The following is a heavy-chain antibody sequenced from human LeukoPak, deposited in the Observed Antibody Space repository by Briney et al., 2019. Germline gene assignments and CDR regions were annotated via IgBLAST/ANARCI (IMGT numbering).Heavy chain of an antibody. D-gene: IGHD5-24*01. V-gene: IGHV5-51*01. CDR1: GYSFTSYW. CDR3: ARLGGRWLQLDRDFDY. CDR2: IYPGDSDT. Sequence: GESLKISCKGSGYSFTSYWIGWVRQMPGKGLEWMGIIYPGDSDTRYSPSFQGQVTISADKSTSTAYLQWSSLKASDTAMYYCARLGGRWLQLDRDFDYWGQGTLVTVSS. J-gene: IGHJ4*02.